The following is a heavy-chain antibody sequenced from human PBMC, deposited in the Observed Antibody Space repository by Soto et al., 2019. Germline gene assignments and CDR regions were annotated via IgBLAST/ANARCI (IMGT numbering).Heavy chain of an antibody. J-gene: IGHJ5*02. CDR2: IVVGSGNT. CDR3: AADHSSSQVKFDP. D-gene: IGHD6-13*01. Sequence: SVKVSCKASGFTFTSSAVQWVRQARGQRLEWIGWIVVGSGNTNYAQKFQERVTITRDMSTSTAYMELSSLRSEDTAVYYCAADHSSSQVKFDPWGQGTLVTSPQ. CDR1: GFTFTSSA. V-gene: IGHV1-58*01.